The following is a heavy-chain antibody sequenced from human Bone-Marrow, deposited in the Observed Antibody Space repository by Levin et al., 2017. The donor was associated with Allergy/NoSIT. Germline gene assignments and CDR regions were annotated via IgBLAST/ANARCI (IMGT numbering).Heavy chain of an antibody. CDR2: ISYDGGNE. D-gene: IGHD3-22*01. CDR3: ARGAGFYESSGYLLLT. Sequence: GGSLRLSCAASGFTFNKYAMQWVRQAPGKGLEWVALISYDGGNEYYADSVKGRFTISRDNSKDTLYLQMNGLRPYDTAVYFCARGAGFYESSGYLLLTWGQGALVTVSS. V-gene: IGHV3-30-3*01. J-gene: IGHJ4*02. CDR1: GFTFNKYA.